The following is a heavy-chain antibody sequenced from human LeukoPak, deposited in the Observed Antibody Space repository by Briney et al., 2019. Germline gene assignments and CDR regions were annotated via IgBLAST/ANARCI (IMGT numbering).Heavy chain of an antibody. V-gene: IGHV3-53*01. D-gene: IGHD3-10*01. CDR2: IYSGGST. CDR1: GFTVSSNY. CDR3: ARKAGYYYGSGDY. J-gene: IGHJ4*02. Sequence: PGGSLRLSCAASGFTVSSNYMNWVRQAPGKGLEWVSIIYSGGSTYYADSVKGRFTISRDNSKNTLYLQMNSLRAGDTAVYYCARKAGYYYGSGDYWGQGTLVTVSS.